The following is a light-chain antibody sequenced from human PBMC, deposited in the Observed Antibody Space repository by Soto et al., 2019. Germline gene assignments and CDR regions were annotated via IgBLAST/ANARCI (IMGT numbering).Light chain of an antibody. CDR1: QSVSSSY. V-gene: IGKV3-20*02. Sequence: PGEIGPLSCSASQSVSSSYLAWYQQKPGQAPRLLIYGAYNRATGIPPRFSGSGSGTDFTLTISSLEPEDSAVYYCQQPHMLLIPFGQGTRLAI. J-gene: IGKJ5*01. CDR2: GAY. CDR3: QQPHMLLIP.